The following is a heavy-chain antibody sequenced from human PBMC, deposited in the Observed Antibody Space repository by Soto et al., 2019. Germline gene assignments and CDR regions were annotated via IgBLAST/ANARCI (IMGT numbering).Heavy chain of an antibody. D-gene: IGHD2-15*01. CDR1: GGTFSSYT. CDR3: AGDLGGYYSGGGCCSGYSYYYMDV. CDR2: IIPILGIA. Sequence: QVQLVQSGAEVKKPGSSVKVSCKASGGTFSSYTISWVRQAPGQGLEWMGRIIPILGIANYAQKFQGRVTITADNSTSTACMELSSLRSEDTAVYYCAGDLGGYYSGGGCCSGYSYYYMDVWGKGTTVTVSS. V-gene: IGHV1-69*08. J-gene: IGHJ6*03.